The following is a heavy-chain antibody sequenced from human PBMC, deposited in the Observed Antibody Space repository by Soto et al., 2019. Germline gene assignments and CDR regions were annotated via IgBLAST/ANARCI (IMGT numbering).Heavy chain of an antibody. J-gene: IGHJ4*02. V-gene: IGHV1-8*01. CDR2: MNPNSGNT. CDR1: GYTFTSYD. D-gene: IGHD3-22*01. CDR3: ARADYYDRSGYLLPCGY. Sequence: ASVKVSCKASGYTFTSYDINWVRQATGQGLEWMGWMNPNSGNTGYAQKFQGRVTMTRNTSISTAYMELSSLRSEDTAVYYCARADYYDRSGYLLPCGYWGPGILVTVSS.